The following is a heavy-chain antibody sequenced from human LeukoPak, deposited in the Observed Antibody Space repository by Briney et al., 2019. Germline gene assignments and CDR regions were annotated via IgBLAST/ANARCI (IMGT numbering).Heavy chain of an antibody. CDR3: AREYYYDSSGYAY. D-gene: IGHD3-22*01. CDR2: IYSGGST. J-gene: IGHJ4*02. V-gene: IGHV3-53*01. CDR1: GFTFSSYG. Sequence: GGSLRLSCAASGFTFSSYGMHWVRQAPGKGLEWVSVIYSGGSTYYADSVKGRFTISRDNSKNTLYLQMNSLRAEDTAVYYCAREYYYDSSGYAYWGQGTLVTVSS.